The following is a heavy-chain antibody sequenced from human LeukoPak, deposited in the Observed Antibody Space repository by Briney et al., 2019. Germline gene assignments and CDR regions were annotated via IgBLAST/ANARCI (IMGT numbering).Heavy chain of an antibody. J-gene: IGHJ1*01. Sequence: SETLSLTCAVYGGSFSGYYWSWIRQPPGNGLEWIGEINHSGSTNYNPSLKSRVTISVDTSKNQFSLKLSSVTAADTAVYYCATVDSSGYYCGNESFQHWGQGTLVTVSS. CDR3: ATVDSSGYYCGNESFQH. CDR1: GGSFSGYY. CDR2: INHSGST. V-gene: IGHV4-34*01. D-gene: IGHD3-22*01.